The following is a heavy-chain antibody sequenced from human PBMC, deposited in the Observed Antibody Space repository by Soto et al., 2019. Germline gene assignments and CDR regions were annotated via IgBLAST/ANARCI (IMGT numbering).Heavy chain of an antibody. CDR2: IRSKAYGGTT. CDR3: TQGLENLRSSGAGYYFDY. V-gene: IGHV3-49*05. D-gene: IGHD3-3*01. J-gene: IGHJ4*02. CDR1: GFTFGDYA. Sequence: EVQLVESGGGLVKPGRSLRLSCTASGFTFGDYAMRWFRQAPGKGLEWVGFIRSKAYGGTTEYAASVKGRFTISRDDSKSIAYLQMNSLKTEDTAVYYCTQGLENLRSSGAGYYFDYWGQGTLVTVSS.